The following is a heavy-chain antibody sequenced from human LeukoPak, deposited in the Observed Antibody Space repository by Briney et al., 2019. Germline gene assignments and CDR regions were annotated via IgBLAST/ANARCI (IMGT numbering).Heavy chain of an antibody. CDR3: ARARPDGMGIWHNWFDP. CDR2: IYYSGST. CDR1: GGSISSYY. J-gene: IGHJ5*02. D-gene: IGHD6-13*01. V-gene: IGHV4-59*01. Sequence: PSETLSPTCTVSGGSISSYYWSWIRQPPGKGLEWIGYIYYSGSTNYNPSLKSRVTISVDTSKNQFSLKLSSVTAADTAVYYCARARPDGMGIWHNWFDPWGQGTLVTVSS.